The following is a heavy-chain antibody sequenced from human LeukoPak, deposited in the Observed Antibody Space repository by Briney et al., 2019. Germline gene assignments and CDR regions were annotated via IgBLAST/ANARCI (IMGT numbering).Heavy chain of an antibody. CDR2: IYYTET. CDR1: GGSISNYY. J-gene: IGHJ4*02. V-gene: IGHV4-59*08. D-gene: IGHD5-12*01. CDR3: ARRGYSGYDGHFDY. Sequence: PSETLSLTCTVSGGSISNYYWSWIRQSPGKGLEWIGYIYYTETSYNPSLKSRVTISADTSKNQFSLKLSSVTAADTAVYYCARRGYSGYDGHFDYWGQGTLVTVSS.